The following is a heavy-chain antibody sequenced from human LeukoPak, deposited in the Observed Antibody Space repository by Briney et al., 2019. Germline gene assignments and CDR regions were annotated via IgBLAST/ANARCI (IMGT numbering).Heavy chain of an antibody. D-gene: IGHD3-3*01. CDR3: ARVPYYDFWSGPYYFDY. J-gene: IGHJ4*02. CDR2: IYYSGST. Sequence: SETLSLTCTVSGGSISSYYWSWIRQPPGKGLEWIGYIYYSGSTSYNPSLKSRVTISVDTSKNQFSLKLSSVTAADTAVYYCARVPYYDFWSGPYYFDYWGQGTLVTVSS. V-gene: IGHV4-59*01. CDR1: GGSISSYY.